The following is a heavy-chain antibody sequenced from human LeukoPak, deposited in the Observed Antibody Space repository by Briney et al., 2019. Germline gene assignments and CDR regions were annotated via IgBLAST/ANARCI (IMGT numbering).Heavy chain of an antibody. V-gene: IGHV1-2*02. Sequence: GASVKVSCKASGYTFTGYYMHWVRQAPGQGLEWMGWINPNSGGTNYAQKFQGRVTITADESTSTAYMELSSLRSEDTAVYYCARDRYYYDSSAAQTAASGYFDYWGQGTLVTVSS. CDR1: GYTFTGYY. J-gene: IGHJ4*02. D-gene: IGHD3-22*01. CDR3: ARDRYYYDSSAAQTAASGYFDY. CDR2: INPNSGGT.